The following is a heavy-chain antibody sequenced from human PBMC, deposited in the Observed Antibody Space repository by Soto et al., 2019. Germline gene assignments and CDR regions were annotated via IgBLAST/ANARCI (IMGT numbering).Heavy chain of an antibody. CDR1: GFTFSSYG. CDR3: ARDSPMWFGEMDV. Sequence: PGGSLRLSCAASGFTFSSYGMHWVRQAPGKGLEWVAVIWYDGSNKYYADSVKGRFTISRDNSKNTLYLQMNSLRAEDTAVYYCARDSPMWFGEMDVWGQGTTVTVS. V-gene: IGHV3-33*01. D-gene: IGHD3-10*01. CDR2: IWYDGSNK. J-gene: IGHJ6*02.